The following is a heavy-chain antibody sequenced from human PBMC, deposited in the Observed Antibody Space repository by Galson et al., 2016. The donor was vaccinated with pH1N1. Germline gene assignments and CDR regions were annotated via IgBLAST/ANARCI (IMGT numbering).Heavy chain of an antibody. D-gene: IGHD2-21*01. CDR3: AEHPALAPPVVCYYMDV. Sequence: QSGAEVKKPGESLKISCKGSGNSFSTSWIGWVRQLPGKGLEWMGIIYVGDSDTRYNPSFQGQVTISADKSIRTAYLQWISLKAPDTAIYYCAEHPALAPPVVCYYMDVWGNGTTVTVSS. V-gene: IGHV5-51*03. CDR1: GNSFSTSW. CDR2: IYVGDSDT. J-gene: IGHJ6*03.